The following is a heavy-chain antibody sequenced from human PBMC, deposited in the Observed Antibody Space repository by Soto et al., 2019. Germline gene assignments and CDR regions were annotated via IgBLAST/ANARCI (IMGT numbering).Heavy chain of an antibody. CDR1: GYTFTSYG. CDR2: ISAYNGNT. J-gene: IGHJ4*02. Sequence: ASVKVSCKASGYTFTSYGISWVRQAPGQGLEWMGWISAYNGNTNYAQKLQGRVTMTTDTSTSTAYMELRSLRSDDTAVYYCARDEAHYYGSGSYRSYFYYWGQGTLVTVSS. V-gene: IGHV1-18*01. CDR3: ARDEAHYYGSGSYRSYFYY. D-gene: IGHD3-10*01.